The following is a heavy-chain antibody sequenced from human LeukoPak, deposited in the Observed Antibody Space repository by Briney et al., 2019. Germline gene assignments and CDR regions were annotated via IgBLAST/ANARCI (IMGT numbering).Heavy chain of an antibody. CDR2: INHSGST. CDR1: GGSFSGYY. Sequence: PSETLSLTCAVYGGSFSGYYWSWIRQPPGKGLEWIGEINHSGSTNYNPSLKSRVTISVDTSKNQFSLKLSSVTAADTAVYYCAMRSCSSTSCPKPPLDYWGQGTLVTVSS. CDR3: AMRSCSSTSCPKPPLDY. V-gene: IGHV4-34*01. D-gene: IGHD2-2*01. J-gene: IGHJ4*02.